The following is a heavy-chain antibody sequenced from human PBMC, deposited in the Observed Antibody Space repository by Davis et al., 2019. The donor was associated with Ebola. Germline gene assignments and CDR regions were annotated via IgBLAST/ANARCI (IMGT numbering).Heavy chain of an antibody. D-gene: IGHD1-1*01. CDR2: INPHNGNT. CDR1: GYTFTNYG. J-gene: IGHJ4*02. Sequence: ASVKVSCKASGYTFTNYGITWVRQAPGQGLKWMGWINPHNGNTNYAQNVQGRVIMTSATATTTAYMEVGSLRSDATAVYYCARAQFPTTSDHWGQGTLVTVSS. CDR3: ARAQFPTTSDH. V-gene: IGHV1-18*04.